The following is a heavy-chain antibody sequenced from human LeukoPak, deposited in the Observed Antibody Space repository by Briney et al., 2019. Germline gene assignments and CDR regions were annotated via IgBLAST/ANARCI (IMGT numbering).Heavy chain of an antibody. V-gene: IGHV3-23*01. CDR2: LIGSSGST. J-gene: IGHJ4*02. D-gene: IGHD5-12*01. Sequence: GGSLRLSCAGSGLTSTNYAMNWVRQAPGKGLEWVSVLIGSSGSTDYADAVKGRFTISRDTSKNRVFLQMHSLRAEDTAIYYCAKGAYDYIEMGYFDSWGQGSLVTVSS. CDR3: AKGAYDYIEMGYFDS. CDR1: GLTSTNYA.